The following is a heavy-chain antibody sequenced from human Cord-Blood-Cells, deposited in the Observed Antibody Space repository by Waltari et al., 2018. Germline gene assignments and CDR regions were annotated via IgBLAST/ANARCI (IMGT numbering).Heavy chain of an antibody. J-gene: IGHJ4*02. V-gene: IGHV5-51*01. CDR2: IYPVYPDT. D-gene: IGHD4-17*01. CDR1: GYSFTSYW. Sequence: EVQLVQSGAEVKKPGESLKISCKGSGYSFTSYWIGWVRQMPGKGLEWMGSIYPVYPDTGSSPSFQGQVTIPADNSISTAYLQWSSLKASDTAMYYCARLHDYGDPVDYWGQGTLVTVSS. CDR3: ARLHDYGDPVDY.